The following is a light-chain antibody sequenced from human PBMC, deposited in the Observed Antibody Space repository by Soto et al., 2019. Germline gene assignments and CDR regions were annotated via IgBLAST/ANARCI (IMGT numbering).Light chain of an antibody. CDR2: EVS. CDR3: SSCAGSKREV. J-gene: IGLJ2*01. V-gene: IGLV2-8*01. Sequence: QSALTQPPSASGSPGQSVTISCTGTSSDVGGYNYVSWYQQHPGKAPKLMIYEVSKRPSGVPDRFSGSKSGNTASLTVSGLQAEDEADYYCSSCAGSKREVFGGGTQLTVL. CDR1: SSDVGGYNY.